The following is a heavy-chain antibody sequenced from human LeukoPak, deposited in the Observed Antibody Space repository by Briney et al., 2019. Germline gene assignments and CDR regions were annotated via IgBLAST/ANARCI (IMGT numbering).Heavy chain of an antibody. D-gene: IGHD2-15*01. CDR2: ISSSSSTI. CDR3: ARGYCSGGSCYSYYYYNYMDV. V-gene: IGHV3-48*01. J-gene: IGHJ6*03. Sequence: GGSLRLSCAASGFTFSSYSMNWVRQAPGKGLEWVSYISSSSSTIYYADSVKGRLTISRDNAKNSLYLQMNSLRAEDTAVYYCARGYCSGGSCYSYYYYNYMDVWGKGTTVTVSS. CDR1: GFTFSSYS.